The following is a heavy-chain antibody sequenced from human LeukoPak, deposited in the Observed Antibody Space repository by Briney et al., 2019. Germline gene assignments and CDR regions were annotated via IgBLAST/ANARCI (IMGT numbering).Heavy chain of an antibody. CDR2: IYYSGST. J-gene: IGHJ5*02. CDR3: ARGRGITMVRGAKIAYNCFDP. V-gene: IGHV4-59*08. D-gene: IGHD3-10*01. Sequence: SETLSLTCTVSGGSISSYYWSWIRQPPGKGLEWIGYIYYSGSTYYNPSLKSRVTISVDTSKNQFSLKLSSVTAADTAVYYCARGRGITMVRGAKIAYNCFDPWGQGTLVTVSS. CDR1: GGSISSYY.